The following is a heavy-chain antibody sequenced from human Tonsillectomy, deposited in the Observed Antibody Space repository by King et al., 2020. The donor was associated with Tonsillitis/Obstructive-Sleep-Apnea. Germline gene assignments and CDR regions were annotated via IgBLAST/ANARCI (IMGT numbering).Heavy chain of an antibody. CDR3: TTAGGITIFGVVPFDY. D-gene: IGHD3-3*01. CDR2: IKSKTDGGTT. Sequence: VQLVESGGGLVKPGGSLRLSCAASGFTFSNAWMSWVRQAPGKGLEWVGRIKSKTDGGTTDYAAPVKGRFTISRDDPKNTLYLQMNSLKTEDTAVYYCTTAGGITIFGVVPFDYWGQGTLVTVSS. CDR1: GFTFSNAW. J-gene: IGHJ4*02. V-gene: IGHV3-15*01.